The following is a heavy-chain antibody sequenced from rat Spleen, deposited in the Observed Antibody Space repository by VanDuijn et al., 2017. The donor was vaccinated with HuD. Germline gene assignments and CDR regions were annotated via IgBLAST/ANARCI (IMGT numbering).Heavy chain of an antibody. D-gene: IGHD5-1*01. CDR1: GFTFTDYY. CDR2: ISYDGGTT. CDR3: TTQWELYH. Sequence: EVQLVESGGGLVQPGRSLKLSCAASGFTFTDYYMAWVRQAPTKGLEWVASISYDGGTTYYPDSVRGRFTISRDDAKSTLYLQMNSLRSEDTATYYCTTQWELYHWGQGTLVTVSS. J-gene: IGHJ3*01. V-gene: IGHV5-20*01.